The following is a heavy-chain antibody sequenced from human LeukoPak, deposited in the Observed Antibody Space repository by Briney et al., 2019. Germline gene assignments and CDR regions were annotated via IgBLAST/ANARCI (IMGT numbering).Heavy chain of an antibody. CDR3: ARVTRSYYGSGTYSYFFDY. J-gene: IGHJ4*02. CDR2: IYNSGST. V-gene: IGHV4-59*01. CDR1: GGSISSYY. D-gene: IGHD3-10*01. Sequence: SETLSLTCTVSGGSISSYYWSWIRQPPGKGLEWIGYIYNSGSTNYNPSLKSRVTISVDTSKNQFSLKLSSVTAADTAVCYCARVTRSYYGSGTYSYFFDYWGQGTLVSVSS.